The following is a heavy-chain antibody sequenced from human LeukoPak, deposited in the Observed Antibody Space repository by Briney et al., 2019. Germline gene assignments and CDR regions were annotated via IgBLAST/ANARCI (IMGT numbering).Heavy chain of an antibody. Sequence: PSETLSLTCAVYGGPFSGYYWSWIRQPPGKGLEWIGEIYHSGSTNYNPSLKSRVTISVDKSKNQFSLKLSSVTAADTAVYYCARYLGTAMVPYFDYWGQGTLVTVSS. CDR2: IYHSGST. CDR3: ARYLGTAMVPYFDY. J-gene: IGHJ4*02. D-gene: IGHD5-18*01. CDR1: GGPFSGYY. V-gene: IGHV4-34*01.